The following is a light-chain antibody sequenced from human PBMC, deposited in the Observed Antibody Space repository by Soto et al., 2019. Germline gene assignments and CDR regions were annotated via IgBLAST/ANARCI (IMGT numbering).Light chain of an antibody. J-gene: IGKJ1*01. Sequence: EKVMTQSPAPLSVSPGERATLSCRASQSVRSNLAWYQQKPGQAPRLLIYGASSRATGIPDRFSGSGSGTDFTLTISRLEPEDFAVYYCQQYGSSPTFGQGTKVDIK. CDR2: GAS. V-gene: IGKV3-20*01. CDR3: QQYGSSPT. CDR1: QSVRSN.